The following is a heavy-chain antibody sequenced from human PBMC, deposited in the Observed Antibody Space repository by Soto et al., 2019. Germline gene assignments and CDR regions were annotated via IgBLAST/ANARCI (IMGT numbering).Heavy chain of an antibody. V-gene: IGHV4-39*02. CDR2: IYYSGST. D-gene: IGHD6-19*01. CDR3: ARDGYSSGWYRGSEHYGMDV. CDR1: GGSISSSSYY. Sequence: SETLSLTCTVSGGSISSSSYYWGWIRQPPGKGLEWIGSIYYSGSTYYNPSLKSRVTISVDTSKNQFSLKLSSVTAADTAVYYCARDGYSSGWYRGSEHYGMDVWGQGTTVTVSS. J-gene: IGHJ6*02.